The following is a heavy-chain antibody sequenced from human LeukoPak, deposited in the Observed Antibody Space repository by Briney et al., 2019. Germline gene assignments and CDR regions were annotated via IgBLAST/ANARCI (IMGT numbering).Heavy chain of an antibody. CDR2: INSDGSST. CDR3: GRYYDSSLDY. CDR1: GFTFSSYW. V-gene: IGHV3-74*01. Sequence: GVLRLSCAASGFTFSSYWMHWVRQAPGKGLVWVSRINSDGSSTSYADSVKGRFTVSRDNAKNTLYLQMNSLRAEDTAVYYCGRYYDSSLDYWGQGTLVTVSS. J-gene: IGHJ4*02. D-gene: IGHD3-22*01.